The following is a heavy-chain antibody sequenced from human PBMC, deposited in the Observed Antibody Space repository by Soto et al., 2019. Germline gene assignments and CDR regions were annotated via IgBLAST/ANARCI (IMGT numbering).Heavy chain of an antibody. D-gene: IGHD4-17*01. V-gene: IGHV4-59*01. CDR1: GGSISSYY. CDR2: IYYSGST. CDR3: ARDLTVTTMGAFDI. J-gene: IGHJ3*02. Sequence: PSETLSLTCTVSGGSISSYYWSWIRQPPGKGLEWIGYIYYSGSTNYNPSLKSRVTISVDTSKNQFSLKLSSVTAADTAVYYCARDLTVTTMGAFDIWGQGTMVTVSS.